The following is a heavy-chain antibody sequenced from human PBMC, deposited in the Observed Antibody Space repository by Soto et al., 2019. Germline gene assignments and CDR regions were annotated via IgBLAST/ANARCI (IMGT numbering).Heavy chain of an antibody. Sequence: QVQLQESGPGLVKPSQTLSLTCTVSGGSISNSDNYWTCFRQPPGKGLEWIGYIYHNGRNQYNPSLTSRFIISVDTSKNEFSLRINSVTAADTAVYFCARPSHESTCYDSFDPWGQGNL. CDR1: GGSISNSDNY. CDR2: IYHNGRN. D-gene: IGHD3-22*01. CDR3: ARPSHESTCYDSFDP. V-gene: IGHV4-30-4*01. J-gene: IGHJ5*02.